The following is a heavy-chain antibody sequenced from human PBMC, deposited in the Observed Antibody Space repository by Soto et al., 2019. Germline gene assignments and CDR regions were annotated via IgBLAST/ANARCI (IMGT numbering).Heavy chain of an antibody. CDR1: GGTFGNSA. V-gene: IGHV1-69*12. J-gene: IGHJ5*02. D-gene: IGHD3-3*01. Sequence: QVQLVQSGAEVKKPGSSVNVSCKTSGGTFGNSAVTWVRQAPGQGLEWLGGIVPMFGTANYAQKFQGRVTLPDAESTITAYMELSRLNTDDTAVYYCARDGDPQSAFWSGPLGGGRFDPWGQGTLVTVSS. CDR2: IVPMFGTA. CDR3: ARDGDPQSAFWSGPLGGGRFDP.